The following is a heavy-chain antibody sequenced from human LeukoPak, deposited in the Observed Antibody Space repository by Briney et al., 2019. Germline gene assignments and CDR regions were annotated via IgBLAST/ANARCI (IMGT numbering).Heavy chain of an antibody. CDR3: ARNNAEDYFDY. V-gene: IGHV4-59*01. CDR2: IYYSGNT. D-gene: IGHD2-8*01. Sequence: KPSETLSLTCTVSGGSISSYYWSWIRQPPGKGLEWIGYIYYSGNTNYNPSLKSRVTISLDTSKNQFSLKLSSVTAADTAVYYCARNNAEDYFDYWGQGTLVTVSS. J-gene: IGHJ4*02. CDR1: GGSISSYY.